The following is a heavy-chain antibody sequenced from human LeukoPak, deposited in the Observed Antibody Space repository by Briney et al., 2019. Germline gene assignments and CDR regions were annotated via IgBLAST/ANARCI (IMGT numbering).Heavy chain of an antibody. D-gene: IGHD6-13*01. CDR1: GYTFTSYD. Sequence: GASVKVSCKASGYTFTSYDINWVRQATGQGLEWMGWMNPNSGNTGYAQKFQGRVTITRNTSISTAYMELSSLRSEDTAVYYCARPHPAGTFYYFDYWGQGTLVTVSS. CDR3: ARPHPAGTFYYFDY. CDR2: MNPNSGNT. J-gene: IGHJ4*02. V-gene: IGHV1-8*03.